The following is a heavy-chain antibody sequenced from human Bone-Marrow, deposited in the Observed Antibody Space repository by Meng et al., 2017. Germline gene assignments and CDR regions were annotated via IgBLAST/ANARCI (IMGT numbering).Heavy chain of an antibody. J-gene: IGHJ4*02. CDR1: GGSVSSGYYY. CDR2: IYYSGST. V-gene: IGHV4-31*11. Sequence: QVQLQESGPGLVKPSQTLYLTCAVFGGSVSSGYYYWSWIRQQPGKGLEWIGYIYYSGSTYYNPSLKSRVTISVDKSKNQFSLKLSSVTAADTAVYYCARGPYYYDSSGPYYFDYWGQGTLVTVSS. CDR3: ARGPYYYDSSGPYYFDY. D-gene: IGHD3-22*01.